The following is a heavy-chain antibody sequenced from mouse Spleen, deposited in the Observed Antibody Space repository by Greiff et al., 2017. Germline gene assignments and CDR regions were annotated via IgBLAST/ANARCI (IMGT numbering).Heavy chain of an antibody. V-gene: IGHV1-64*01. J-gene: IGHJ2*01. CDR2: IHPNSGST. Sequence: VQLQQSGAELVKPGASVKLSCKASGYTFTSYWMHWVKQRPGQGLEWIGMIHPNSGSTNYNEKFKSKATLTVDKSSSTAYMQLSSLTSEDSAVYYCARERDYYGSFDYWGQGTTLTVSS. CDR3: ARERDYYGSFDY. D-gene: IGHD1-1*01. CDR1: GYTFTSYW.